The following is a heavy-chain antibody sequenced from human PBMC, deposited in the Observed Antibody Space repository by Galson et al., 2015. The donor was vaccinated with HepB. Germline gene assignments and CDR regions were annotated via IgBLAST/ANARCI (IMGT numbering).Heavy chain of an antibody. J-gene: IGHJ4*02. CDR3: ARTAPKSMVQGVILDY. Sequence: SLRLSCAASGFTFSSYSMNWVRQAPGKGLEWVSSISSSSSYIYYADSVKGRFTISRDNAKNSLYLQMNSLRAEDTAVYYCARTAPKSMVQGVILDYWGQGTLVTVSS. D-gene: IGHD3-10*01. V-gene: IGHV3-21*01. CDR2: ISSSSSYI. CDR1: GFTFSSYS.